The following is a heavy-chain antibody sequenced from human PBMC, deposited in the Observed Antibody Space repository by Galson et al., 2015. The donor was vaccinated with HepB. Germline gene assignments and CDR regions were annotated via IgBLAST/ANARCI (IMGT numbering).Heavy chain of an antibody. J-gene: IGHJ4*02. D-gene: IGHD6-13*01. CDR3: AEDDAGIGMSY. V-gene: IGHV3-7*03. Sequence: YYVDSVKGRFTISRDNAKNSLYLQMNNLRAEDTAIYYCAEDDAGIGMSYWGRGTLVTVFS.